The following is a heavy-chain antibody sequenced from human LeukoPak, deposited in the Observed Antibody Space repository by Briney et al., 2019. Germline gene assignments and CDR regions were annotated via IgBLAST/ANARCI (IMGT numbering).Heavy chain of an antibody. CDR3: AREHAEAFDI. CDR1: GFTFSSYS. D-gene: IGHD2-2*01. V-gene: IGHV3-21*01. CDR2: IGGSSTSI. Sequence: GGSLRLSCAASGFTFSSYSMNWVRQAPGKGLEWVSSIGGSSTSIYYANSVKGRFTISRDNAKNSLYLQMNSLRAEDTAVYYCAREHAEAFDIWGQGTMATVSS. J-gene: IGHJ3*02.